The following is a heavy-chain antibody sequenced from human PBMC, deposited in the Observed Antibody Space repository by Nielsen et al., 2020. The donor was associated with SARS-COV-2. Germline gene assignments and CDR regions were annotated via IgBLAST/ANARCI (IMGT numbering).Heavy chain of an antibody. J-gene: IGHJ2*01. D-gene: IGHD3-22*01. Sequence: SETLSLTCTVSGGSISSYYWSWIRQPPGKGQEWIGYIYYSGSTNYNPSLKSRVTISVDTSKNQFSLKLSSVTAADTAVYYCARGTYYYDSSGRYWYFDLWGRGTLVTVSS. V-gene: IGHV4-59*01. CDR3: ARGTYYYDSSGRYWYFDL. CDR2: IYYSGST. CDR1: GGSISSYY.